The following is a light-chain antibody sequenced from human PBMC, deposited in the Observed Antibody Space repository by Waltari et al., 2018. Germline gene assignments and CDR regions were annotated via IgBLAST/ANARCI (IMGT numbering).Light chain of an antibody. CDR1: SSDVGSYNL. Sequence: QPALTQAASVTGSPGQSITIACTGSSSDVGSYNLLSWYQQHPGKAPKLIIYEVNKWPSRVSHRFSGSKSGNTASLSISGLQSADEADYYCLSDAGSYRIFGGGTKVTVL. J-gene: IGLJ2*01. V-gene: IGLV2-23*02. CDR3: LSDAGSYRI. CDR2: EVN.